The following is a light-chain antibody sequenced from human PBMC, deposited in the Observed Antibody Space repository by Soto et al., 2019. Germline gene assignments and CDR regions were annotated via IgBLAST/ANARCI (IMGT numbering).Light chain of an antibody. CDR3: TSYTRTSTYV. CDR1: SSDVGAYNY. CDR2: DVT. J-gene: IGLJ1*01. V-gene: IGLV2-14*01. Sequence: QSALTQPASVSGSPGQSITISCTGTSSDVGAYNYVSWYQQHPGKVPKLMIYDVTNRPSGVSNRFSGSKSGNTASLTISGLQAEDEADYSCTSYTRTSTYVFGPGTKLTVL.